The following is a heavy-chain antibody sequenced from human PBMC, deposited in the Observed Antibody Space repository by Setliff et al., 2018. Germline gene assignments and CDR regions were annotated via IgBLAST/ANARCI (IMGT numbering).Heavy chain of an antibody. V-gene: IGHV3-15*07. CDR3: ATDVPACGGSTCYNAFDV. CDR2: VKSNTDGGAI. D-gene: IGHD2-2*02. Sequence: GGSLRLSCAVSGFTFSKAWMHWVRQAPGKGLEWVGRVKSNTDGGAIDHAAPVKGRFTISRDDSKNTVFLQMNSLKTEDTAVYYCATDVPACGGSTCYNAFDVWGQGTMVTVS. CDR1: GFTFSKAW. J-gene: IGHJ3*01.